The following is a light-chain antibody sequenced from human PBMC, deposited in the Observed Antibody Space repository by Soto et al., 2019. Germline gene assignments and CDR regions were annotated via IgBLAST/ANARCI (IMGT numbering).Light chain of an antibody. CDR3: QRYGSAPYT. V-gene: IGKV3-20*01. CDR2: GAS. Sequence: IVLTQSPGTLSLSPGEGASVSCRASQSLNSGYLAWYQQKPGQAPRLLIDGASSRATGIPDRFSGSRSGTNFTLTISRLEPEDVAVYFCQRYGSAPYTFGQGTKLEIK. CDR1: QSLNSGY. J-gene: IGKJ2*01.